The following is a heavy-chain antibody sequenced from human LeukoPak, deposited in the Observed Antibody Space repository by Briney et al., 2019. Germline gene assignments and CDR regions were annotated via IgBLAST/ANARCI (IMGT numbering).Heavy chain of an antibody. CDR3: AIEDRWALDS. Sequence: GGSLRLSCAASGFTFSHFWMSWVRQTPGKGLEWVANLQPDGSDKYYVDSVRGRFTISRDNAKNSLYLQINSLTAEDTAVYYCAIEDRWALDSWGQGTMVTVSS. CDR2: LQPDGSDK. CDR1: GFTFSHFW. J-gene: IGHJ3*01. V-gene: IGHV3-7*01. D-gene: IGHD3-3*01.